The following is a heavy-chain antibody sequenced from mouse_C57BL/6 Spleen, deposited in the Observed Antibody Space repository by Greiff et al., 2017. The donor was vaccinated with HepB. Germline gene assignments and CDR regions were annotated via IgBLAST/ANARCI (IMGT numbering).Heavy chain of an antibody. V-gene: IGHV1-19*01. J-gene: IGHJ4*01. CDR1: GYTFTDYY. CDR2: INPYNGGT. Sequence: VQLKESGPVLVKPGASVKMSCKASGYTFTDYYMNWVKQSHGKSLEWIGVINPYNGGTSYNQKFKGKATLTVDKSSSTAYMELNSLTSEDSAVYYCARSGYYGSSSYAMDYWGQGTSVTVSS. D-gene: IGHD1-1*01. CDR3: ARSGYYGSSSYAMDY.